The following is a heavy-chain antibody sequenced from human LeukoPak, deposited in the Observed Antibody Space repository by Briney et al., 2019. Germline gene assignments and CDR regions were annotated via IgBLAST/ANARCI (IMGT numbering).Heavy chain of an antibody. D-gene: IGHD3-16*01. J-gene: IGHJ4*02. CDR1: GFTFSNYG. CDR3: ARAGGDY. CDR2: IRYDGSNK. Sequence: GGSLRLSCAASGFTFSNYGMHWVRQAPDKGLEWEAFIRYDGSNKYYAESVKGRFTISRDNSKNTLYLQMNSLRTGDTAAYYCARAGGDYWGQGTLVTVSS. V-gene: IGHV3-30*02.